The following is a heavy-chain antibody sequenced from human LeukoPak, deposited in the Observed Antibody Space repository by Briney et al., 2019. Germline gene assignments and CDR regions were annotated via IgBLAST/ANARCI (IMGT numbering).Heavy chain of an antibody. Sequence: GGSXRLSCXXSXXXFSNAWMXWVRQAPGKGLEWVGRIKSKTDGGTTDYAAPVKGRFTISRDDSKNTLYLQMNSLKTEDTAVYYCTTLVVPAAMGVDYWGQGTLVTVSS. CDR2: IKSKTDGGTT. D-gene: IGHD2-2*01. J-gene: IGHJ4*02. V-gene: IGHV3-15*01. CDR3: TTLVVPAAMGVDY. CDR1: XXXFSNAW.